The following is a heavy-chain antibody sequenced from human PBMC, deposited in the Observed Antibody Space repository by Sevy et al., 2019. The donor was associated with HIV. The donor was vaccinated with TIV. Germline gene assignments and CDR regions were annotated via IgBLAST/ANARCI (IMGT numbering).Heavy chain of an antibody. V-gene: IGHV3-49*04. Sequence: GESLKISCTASGFTFGDYCMSWVRQAPGKGLEWVAFLKSDVYGGTVDHAASVRVRFVISRDDSKTIAYLQMNDLKTEDTGVYYCTRWKAAQSIFDYWGQGALVTVSS. CDR2: LKSDVYGGTV. D-gene: IGHD6-13*01. CDR3: TRWKAAQSIFDY. CDR1: GFTFGDYC. J-gene: IGHJ4*02.